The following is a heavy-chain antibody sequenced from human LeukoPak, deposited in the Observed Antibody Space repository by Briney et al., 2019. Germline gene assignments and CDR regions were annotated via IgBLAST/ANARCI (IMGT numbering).Heavy chain of an antibody. CDR1: GFTFSNYG. D-gene: IGHD4-23*01. CDR3: AKSPTVDAAFDI. V-gene: IGHV3-23*01. CDR2: IGYTGDST. J-gene: IGHJ3*02. Sequence: GGSLRLSCAASGFTFSNYGMHWVRQAPGKGLEWVSGIGYTGDSTFYADSVKGRFTVSRDSSKNTLFLHMNSLRAEDTALYYCAKSPTVDAAFDIWGQGTMVTVSS.